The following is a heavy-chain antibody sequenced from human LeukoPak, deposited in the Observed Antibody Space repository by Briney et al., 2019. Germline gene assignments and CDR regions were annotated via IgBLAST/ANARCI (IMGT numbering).Heavy chain of an antibody. D-gene: IGHD6-6*01. Sequence: SETLSLTCTVSGGSISSYDWSWFRQPAGKRLEWIGRIYTRGSTNYNPSLKSRVIMSVDTSKNQFSLKLSSVTAADTAVYYCARSIAARPLDYWGQGALVTVSS. V-gene: IGHV4-4*07. CDR1: GGSISSYD. J-gene: IGHJ4*02. CDR2: IYTRGST. CDR3: ARSIAARPLDY.